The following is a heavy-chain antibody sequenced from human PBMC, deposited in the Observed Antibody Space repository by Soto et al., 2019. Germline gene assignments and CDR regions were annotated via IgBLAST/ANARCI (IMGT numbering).Heavy chain of an antibody. CDR1: GGSFSGYY. Sequence: SEILSLTCAVYGGSFSGYYWSWIRQPPGKGLEWIGEINHSGSTNYNPSLKSRVTISVDTSKNQFSLKLSSVTAADTAVYYCARGSARVVVVPAATFIDYWGQGTLVTVSS. D-gene: IGHD2-2*01. V-gene: IGHV4-34*01. J-gene: IGHJ4*02. CDR2: INHSGST. CDR3: ARGSARVVVVPAATFIDY.